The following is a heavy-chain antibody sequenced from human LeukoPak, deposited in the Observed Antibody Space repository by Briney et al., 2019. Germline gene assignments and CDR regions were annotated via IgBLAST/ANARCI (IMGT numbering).Heavy chain of an antibody. V-gene: IGHV3-48*01. CDR1: GFTFSSYS. J-gene: IGHJ4*02. D-gene: IGHD3-9*01. Sequence: PGGSLRPSCAASGFTFSSYSMNWVRQAPGKGLEWVSYISSSSSTIYYADSVKGRFTISRDNAKNSLYLQMNSLRAEDTAVYYCARGPDMRLVTSPGPFDYWGQGTLVTVSS. CDR2: ISSSSSTI. CDR3: ARGPDMRLVTSPGPFDY.